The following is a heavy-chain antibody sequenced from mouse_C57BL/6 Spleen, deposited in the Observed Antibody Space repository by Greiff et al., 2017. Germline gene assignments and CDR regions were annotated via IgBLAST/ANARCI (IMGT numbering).Heavy chain of an antibody. CDR1: GFNIKDYY. CDR3: ARSSNNPYYFDY. V-gene: IGHV14-2*01. J-gene: IGHJ2*01. D-gene: IGHD2-5*01. Sequence: VQLQQSGAELVKPGASVKLSCTASGFNIKDYYMHWVKQRTEQGLEWIGRIDPEDGETKYAPKFQGKATKTADTSSNTAYLQLSRLTDEDTAVYCSARSSNNPYYFDYWGQGTTLTVSS. CDR2: IDPEDGET.